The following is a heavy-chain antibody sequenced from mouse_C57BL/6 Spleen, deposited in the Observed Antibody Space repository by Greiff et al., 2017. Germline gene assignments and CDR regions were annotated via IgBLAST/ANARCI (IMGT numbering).Heavy chain of an antibody. J-gene: IGHJ4*01. CDR2: IYPGDGDT. D-gene: IGHD3-3*01. V-gene: IGHV1-80*01. CDR3: ARGGDGYYYAMDY. CDR1: GYAFSSYW. Sequence: VQLQQSGAELVKPGASVKISCKASGYAFSSYWMNWVKQRPGKGLEWIGQIYPGDGDTNYNGKFKGKATLTADKSSSTAYMQLSSLTSEDSAVYFCARGGDGYYYAMDYWGQGTSVTVSS.